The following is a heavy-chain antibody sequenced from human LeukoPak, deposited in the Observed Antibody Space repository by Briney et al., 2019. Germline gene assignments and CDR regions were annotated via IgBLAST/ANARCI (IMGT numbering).Heavy chain of an antibody. CDR3: ARGGKWELLLDY. Sequence: SETLSLTCTVSGGSLSSYYWSWIRQPPGEGLEWIGYIHYSGSTYYNPSLKSRVTISGDTSKNQFSLKLSSVTAADTAVYYCARGGKWELLLDYWGQGTLVTVSS. J-gene: IGHJ4*02. D-gene: IGHD1-26*01. V-gene: IGHV4-59*12. CDR1: GGSLSSYY. CDR2: IHYSGST.